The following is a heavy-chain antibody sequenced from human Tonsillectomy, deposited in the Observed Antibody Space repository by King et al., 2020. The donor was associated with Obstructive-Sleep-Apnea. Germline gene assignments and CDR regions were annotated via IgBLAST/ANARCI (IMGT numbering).Heavy chain of an antibody. J-gene: IGHJ4*02. D-gene: IGHD4-17*01. V-gene: IGHV3-30-3*01. Sequence: QLVQSGGGVVQPGRSLRLSCAASGFTFSSYAMHWVRQAPGKGLEWVAVISYDGSNKYYADSVKGRFTISRDNSKNTLYLQMNSLRAEDTAVYYCSWRTTVSLYYFDYWGQGTLVTVSS. CDR3: SWRTTVSLYYFDY. CDR1: GFTFSSYA. CDR2: ISYDGSNK.